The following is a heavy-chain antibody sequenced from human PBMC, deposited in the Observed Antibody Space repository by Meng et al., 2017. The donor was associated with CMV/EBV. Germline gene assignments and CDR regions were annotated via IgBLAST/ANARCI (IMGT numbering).Heavy chain of an antibody. CDR3: AKSHLLRTCTGVRCYPFDY. Sequence: FKGYDMHWVRQVPGKGLEWVARIAFDGNNEDYVDSVKGRFTISRDNSKDTLYLQMNSLRAEDTGVYYCAKSHLLRTCTGVRCYPFDYWGQGTLVTVSS. V-gene: IGHV3-30*18. J-gene: IGHJ4*02. CDR2: IAFDGNNE. CDR1: FKGYD. D-gene: IGHD2-8*02.